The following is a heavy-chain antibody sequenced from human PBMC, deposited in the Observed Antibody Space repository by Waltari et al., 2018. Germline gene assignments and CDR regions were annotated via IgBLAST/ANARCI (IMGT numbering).Heavy chain of an antibody. V-gene: IGHV1-69*01. CDR2: VNPILGRT. Sequence: QVQVVQSGAEVKKPGSSVKVSCKAPGGTFTKYGVSWVRQDPGQGLEWRGEVNPILGRTKYSQKFQDRVTITAGESTSVVYLEVTRLTSEDTAMYYCARVASRYGMDLWGQGTTVIVSS. CDR1: GGTFTKYG. J-gene: IGHJ6*02. CDR3: ARVASRYGMDL. D-gene: IGHD3-9*01.